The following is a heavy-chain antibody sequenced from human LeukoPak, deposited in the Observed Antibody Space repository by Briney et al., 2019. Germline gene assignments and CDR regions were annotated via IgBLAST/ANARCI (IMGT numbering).Heavy chain of an antibody. CDR2: ISGSGGST. CDR3: AKDRNAYSGYDLFDC. CDR1: GFTFSSYA. D-gene: IGHD5-12*01. Sequence: PGGSLRLSCAASGFTFSSYAMSWVRQAPGKGLEWVSAISGSGGSTYYADSVKGRFTISRDNSKNTLYLQMNSLRAEDTAVYYCAKDRNAYSGYDLFDCWGQGTLVTVSS. V-gene: IGHV3-23*01. J-gene: IGHJ5*01.